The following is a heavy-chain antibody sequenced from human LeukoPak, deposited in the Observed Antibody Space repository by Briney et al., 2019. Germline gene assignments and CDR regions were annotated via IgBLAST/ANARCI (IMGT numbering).Heavy chain of an antibody. CDR2: IYYSGST. D-gene: IGHD6-13*01. Sequence: SETLSLTCTVSGGSISSYYWSWIRQPPGKGLEWIGYIYYSGSTNYNPSLKSRVTISVDTSKNQFSLKLSSVTAADTAVYYCARQEPYSSSWYYFDYWGQGTLVTVSS. V-gene: IGHV4-59*08. J-gene: IGHJ4*02. CDR1: GGSISSYY. CDR3: ARQEPYSSSWYYFDY.